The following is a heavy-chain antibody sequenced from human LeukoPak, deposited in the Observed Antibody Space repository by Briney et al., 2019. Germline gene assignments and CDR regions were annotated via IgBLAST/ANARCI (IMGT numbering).Heavy chain of an antibody. CDR2: ISSSSYI. V-gene: IGHV3-21*01. CDR3: ARGGAVADGDY. Sequence: GGSLRLSCAASGFTFSSYSMNWVRQAPGKGLEWVSSISSSSYIYYADSVKGRFTISRDNAKNSLYLQMNSLRAEDTAVYYCARGGAVADGDYWGQGTLVTVSS. J-gene: IGHJ4*02. CDR1: GFTFSSYS. D-gene: IGHD6-19*01.